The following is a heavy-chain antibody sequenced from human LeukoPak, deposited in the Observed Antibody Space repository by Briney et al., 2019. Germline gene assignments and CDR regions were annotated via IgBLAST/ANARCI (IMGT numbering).Heavy chain of an antibody. D-gene: IGHD6-13*01. CDR3: ARPAYGSSLSSHFDP. J-gene: IGHJ5*02. V-gene: IGHV5-51*01. Sequence: GESLKISCEGSGYSFSTYWIAWVRQMPRKGLEWIGSIYPRDSEIRYSPSFQGQVTISADNSISTAYLQWSSLKASDTAMYYCARPAYGSSLSSHFDPWGQGTLVTVSS. CDR1: GYSFSTYW. CDR2: IYPRDSEI.